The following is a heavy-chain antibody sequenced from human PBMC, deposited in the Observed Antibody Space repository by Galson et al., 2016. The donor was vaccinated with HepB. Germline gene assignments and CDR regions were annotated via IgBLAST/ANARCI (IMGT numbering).Heavy chain of an antibody. Sequence: SLRLSCAASGFTFNTYAMDWVRQAPGRGLEWVSSITRSSNYIYYADPFKDRFTISRDNAKNSVYLQMNSLRAEETAVYYCARNMEGRGTVAFDCWGQGTLVTVSS. D-gene: IGHD6-19*01. CDR1: GFTFNTYA. V-gene: IGHV3-21*01. CDR2: ITRSSNYI. J-gene: IGHJ4*02. CDR3: ARNMEGRGTVAFDC.